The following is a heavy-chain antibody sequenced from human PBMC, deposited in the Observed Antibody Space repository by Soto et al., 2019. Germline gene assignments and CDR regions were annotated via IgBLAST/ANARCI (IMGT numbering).Heavy chain of an antibody. Sequence: QVHLVQSGAEVKKPGASVKVSCKGSGYAFTTYGITWVRQAPGQGLEWMGWISAHNGNTNYAQKLQGRVTVTRDTSTNTHNLALGSMTADDTAVYYCARGRYGDYGGQGALVTVSS. D-gene: IGHD1-1*01. J-gene: IGHJ4*02. CDR2: ISAHNGNT. CDR1: GYAFTTYG. CDR3: ARGRYGDY. V-gene: IGHV1-18*01.